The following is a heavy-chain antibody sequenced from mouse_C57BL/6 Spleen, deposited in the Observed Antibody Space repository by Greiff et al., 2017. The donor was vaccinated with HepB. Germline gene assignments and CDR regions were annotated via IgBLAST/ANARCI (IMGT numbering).Heavy chain of an antibody. V-gene: IGHV8-12*01. J-gene: IGHJ2*01. CDR2: IYWDDDK. CDR3: ARNDAGTPLFDY. D-gene: IGHD4-1*01. CDR1: GFSLSTSGMG. Sequence: QVTLKESGPGILQSSQTLSLTCSFSGFSLSTSGMGVSWIRQPSGKGLEWLAHIYWDDDKRYNPSLKSRLTISKDTSRNQVFLKITSVDTADTATYYCARNDAGTPLFDYWGQGTTLTVSS.